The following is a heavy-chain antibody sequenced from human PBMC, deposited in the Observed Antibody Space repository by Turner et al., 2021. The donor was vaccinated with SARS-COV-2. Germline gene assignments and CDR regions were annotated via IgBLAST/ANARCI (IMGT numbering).Heavy chain of an antibody. Sequence: QVQLVESGGGVVQPGGSLRLSCAAPGFTFSSYAMHWVRQAPGKGLEWVAVISYDGSNKYYADSVKGRFTISRDNSKNTLYLQMNSLRAEDTAVYYCARDSQIDYYDSSGYPLSLGGMDVWGQGTTVTVSS. J-gene: IGHJ6*02. D-gene: IGHD3-22*01. V-gene: IGHV3-30-3*01. CDR2: ISYDGSNK. CDR3: ARDSQIDYYDSSGYPLSLGGMDV. CDR1: GFTFSSYA.